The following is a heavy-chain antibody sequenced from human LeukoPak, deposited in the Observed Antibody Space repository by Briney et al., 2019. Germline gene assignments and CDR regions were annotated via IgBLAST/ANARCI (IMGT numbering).Heavy chain of an antibody. V-gene: IGHV3-21*01. CDR2: ISSSSSYI. D-gene: IGHD1-20*01. CDR1: GFAFSSYS. CDR3: ARDWYNWKDGGRAFDY. J-gene: IGHJ4*02. Sequence: KSGGSLRLSCAASGFAFSSYSMNWVRQAPGKGLEWVSSISSSSSYIYYADSVKGRFTISRDNAKNSLYLQMNSLRAEDTAVNYCARDWYNWKDGGRAFDYWGQGTLVTVSS.